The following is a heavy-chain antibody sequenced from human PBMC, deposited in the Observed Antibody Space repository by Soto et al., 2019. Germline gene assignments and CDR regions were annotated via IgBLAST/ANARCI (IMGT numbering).Heavy chain of an antibody. J-gene: IGHJ6*02. V-gene: IGHV2-70*01. CDR1: GFSLSTSGMC. CDR2: IDWDDDK. Sequence: SGPTLVNPTQTLTLTCTFSGFSLSTSGMCVSWIRQPPGKALEWLALIDWDDDKYYSTSLKTRLTISKDTSKNQVVLTMTNMDPVDTATYYCARAYSGYDLDYYYYYGMDVWGQGTTVTVSS. CDR3: ARAYSGYDLDYYYYYGMDV. D-gene: IGHD5-12*01.